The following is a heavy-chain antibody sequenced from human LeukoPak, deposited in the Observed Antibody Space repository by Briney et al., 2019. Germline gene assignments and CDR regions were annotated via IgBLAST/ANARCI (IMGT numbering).Heavy chain of an antibody. Sequence: GGSLRLSCGASGITFSSYGMHWVRQAPGKGLEWVASISYDGSNKYYADSVKGRFTISRDNSKNTLFLQMNSLRAEDTAVYYCAKGGEISSWYKRLKLYFDYWGQGTLVTVSS. V-gene: IGHV3-30*18. CDR1: GITFSSYG. D-gene: IGHD6-13*01. CDR2: ISYDGSNK. CDR3: AKGGEISSWYKRLKLYFDY. J-gene: IGHJ4*02.